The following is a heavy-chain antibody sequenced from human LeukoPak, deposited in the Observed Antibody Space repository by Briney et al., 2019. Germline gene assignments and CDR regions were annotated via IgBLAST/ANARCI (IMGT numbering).Heavy chain of an antibody. D-gene: IGHD2-15*01. CDR2: INTSGGRT. V-gene: IGHV3-23*01. CDR3: ARQLGYCSDGSCYFDY. CDR1: GFTFSNYA. Sequence: GGSLRLSCAASGFTFSNYAMSWVRQGPGRGLECVSAINTSGGRTYYADSVKGRFTISRDNSKNTLHLQMNSLRPEDTAVCHCARQLGYCSDGSCYFDYWGQGTLVTVSS. J-gene: IGHJ4*02.